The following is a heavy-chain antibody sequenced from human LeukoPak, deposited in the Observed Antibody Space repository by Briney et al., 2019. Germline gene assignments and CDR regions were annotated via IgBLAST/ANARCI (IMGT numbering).Heavy chain of an antibody. CDR1: GYTFTSYG. J-gene: IGHJ6*02. CDR2: ISGYNSNT. V-gene: IGHV1-18*01. CDR3: ARDGYGSGSYYQTSYYYYGMDV. D-gene: IGHD3-10*01. Sequence: PWASLKLSCKASGYTFTSYGMNWVRQAPRQGLEWIAWISGYNSNTNYAQKLQGRVTMTTDTSKNTAYMELRSLRSDDTAVYYCARDGYGSGSYYQTSYYYYGMDVWGQGTTVTVSS.